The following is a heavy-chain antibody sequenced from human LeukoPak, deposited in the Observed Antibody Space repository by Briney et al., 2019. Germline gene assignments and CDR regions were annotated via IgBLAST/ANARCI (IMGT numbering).Heavy chain of an antibody. D-gene: IGHD3-22*01. V-gene: IGHV1-69*04. CDR3: ARGITMISPPDY. J-gene: IGHJ4*02. CDR2: IIPILGIA. CDR1: GYTFTSYY. Sequence: SVKVSCKASGYTFTSYYMHWVRQAPGQGLEWMGRIIPILGIANYAQKFQGRATITADKSTSTAYMELSSLRSEDTAVYYCARGITMISPPDYWGQGTLVTVSS.